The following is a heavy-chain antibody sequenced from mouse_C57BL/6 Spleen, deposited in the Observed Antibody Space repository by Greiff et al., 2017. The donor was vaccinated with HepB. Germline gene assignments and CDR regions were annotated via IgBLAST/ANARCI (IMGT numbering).Heavy chain of an antibody. CDR2: IYPRSGNT. Sequence: VQLQQSGAELARPGASVKLSCKASGYIFTSYGISWVKQRTGQGLEWIGEIYPRSGNTYYNEKFKGKATLTADKSSSTAYMELRSLTSEDSAVYFCACYGSSYAFDYWGQGTTLTVSS. D-gene: IGHD1-1*01. CDR1: GYIFTSYG. CDR3: ACYGSSYAFDY. J-gene: IGHJ2*01. V-gene: IGHV1-81*01.